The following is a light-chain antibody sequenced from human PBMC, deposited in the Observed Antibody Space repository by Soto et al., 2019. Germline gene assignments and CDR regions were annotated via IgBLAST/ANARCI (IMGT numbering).Light chain of an antibody. CDR1: SRDVGGFNF. J-gene: IGLJ2*01. V-gene: IGLV2-8*01. CDR3: SSYGGNNNVI. CDR2: EVT. Sequence: QSALTQPPSASGSPGQSVTITCTGTSRDVGGFNFVSWYQQHPGKAPKLIIFEVTKRPSGVPDRFSGSKSGNTASLTVSGLQAEDEAHYYCSSYGGNNNVIFGGGTKVTVL.